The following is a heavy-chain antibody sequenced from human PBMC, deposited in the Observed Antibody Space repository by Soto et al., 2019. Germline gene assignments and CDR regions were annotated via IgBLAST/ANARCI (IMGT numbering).Heavy chain of an antibody. CDR2: IIPIFGIK. V-gene: IGHV1-69*01. J-gene: IGHJ4*02. CDR1: GCTFNTYA. CDR3: AKEAGDH. Sequence: QVQLLQSGAEVKKPGTSVRVSCRASGCTFNTYALTWVRQAPGQGLEWIGGIIPIFGIKNVAQRFQGRVTINADESLTTAYMEMTSLRSDDTAVYYCAKEAGDHWGQGTLVTVSS. D-gene: IGHD3-10*01.